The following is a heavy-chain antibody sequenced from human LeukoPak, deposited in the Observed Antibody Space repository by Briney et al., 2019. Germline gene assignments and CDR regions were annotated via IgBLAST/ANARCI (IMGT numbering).Heavy chain of an antibody. V-gene: IGHV1-69*05. CDR1: GGTFSSYA. D-gene: IGHD3-3*01. CDR3: ARDAPWGVLDFWSGYYRWYFDY. Sequence: GASVKVSCKASGGTFSSYAISWVRQAPGQGLEWMGGIIPIFGTANYAQKFQGRVTITTDESTSTAYMELRSLRSDDTAVYYCARDAPWGVLDFWSGYYRWYFDYWGQGTLVTVSS. J-gene: IGHJ4*02. CDR2: IIPIFGTA.